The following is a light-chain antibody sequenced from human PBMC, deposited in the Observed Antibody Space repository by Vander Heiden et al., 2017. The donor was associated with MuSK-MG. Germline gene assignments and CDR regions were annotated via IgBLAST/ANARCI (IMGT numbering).Light chain of an antibody. Sequence: QSALTPPPSVSGSPGQSLTISCTGTSRYVGGYKYVSWYQQHPGKAPKRMIYDVSNRHAGVANRFSGSKSGNTASLTISGLQAEDEADYYCSSYTSSSTLHYVFGTGTKVTVL. V-gene: IGLV2-14*01. CDR2: DVS. CDR3: SSYTSSSTLHYV. CDR1: SRYVGGYKY. J-gene: IGLJ1*01.